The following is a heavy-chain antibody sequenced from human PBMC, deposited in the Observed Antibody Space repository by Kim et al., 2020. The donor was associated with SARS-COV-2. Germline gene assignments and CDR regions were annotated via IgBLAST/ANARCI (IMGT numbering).Heavy chain of an antibody. V-gene: IGHV3-23*01. D-gene: IGHD3-22*01. Sequence: ADAVKGRFTISRDNAKTTLYLQMSSRRAEDTAVYYCASKGGDSSGYYLDYWGQGTLVTVSS. CDR3: ASKGGDSSGYYLDY. J-gene: IGHJ4*02.